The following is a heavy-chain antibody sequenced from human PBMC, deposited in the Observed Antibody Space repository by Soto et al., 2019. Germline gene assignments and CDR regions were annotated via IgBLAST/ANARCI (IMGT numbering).Heavy chain of an antibody. V-gene: IGHV1-18*01. CDR1: GYSFIGYG. J-gene: IGHJ4*02. D-gene: IGHD3-22*01. Sequence: ASVKVSCKASGYSFIGYGLSWVRQAPGQGLEWMGWISVYNGKTNYAQKFQDRVTMTPDTSTSTVYMELRSLRSDDTAVYYCERGRRPLIGGRYGTSGYFDYWGQGTLVTVSS. CDR2: ISVYNGKT. CDR3: ERGRRPLIGGRYGTSGYFDY.